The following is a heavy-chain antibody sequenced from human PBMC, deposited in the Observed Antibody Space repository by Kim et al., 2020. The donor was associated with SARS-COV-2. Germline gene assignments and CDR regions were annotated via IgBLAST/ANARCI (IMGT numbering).Heavy chain of an antibody. CDR2: IYSGGSST. Sequence: GGSLRLSCAASGFTFSSYAMSWVRQAPGKGLEWVSVIYSGGSSTYYADSVKGRFTISRDNSKNTLYLRMNSLRAEDTAVYYCAKDPHPHSISSYYYYGM. CDR3: AKDPHPHSISSYYYYGM. J-gene: IGHJ6*01. CDR1: GFTFSSYA. D-gene: IGHD3-22*01. V-gene: IGHV3-23*03.